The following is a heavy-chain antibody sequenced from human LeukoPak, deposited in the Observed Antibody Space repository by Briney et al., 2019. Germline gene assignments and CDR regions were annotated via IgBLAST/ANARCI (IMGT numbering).Heavy chain of an antibody. D-gene: IGHD6-19*01. Sequence: SETLSLTCTVSGGSISSSSYYWGWIRQPPGKGLEWIGSIYYSGSTYYNPSLKSRVTISVDTSKNQFSLKLSSVTAADTAVYYCARDEQETVAGTGNYWGQGTLVTVSS. V-gene: IGHV4-39*07. CDR3: ARDEQETVAGTGNY. CDR1: GGSISSSSYY. J-gene: IGHJ4*02. CDR2: IYYSGST.